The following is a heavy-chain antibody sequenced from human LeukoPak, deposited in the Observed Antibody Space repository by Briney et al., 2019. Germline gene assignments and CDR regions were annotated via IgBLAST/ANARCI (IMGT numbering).Heavy chain of an antibody. CDR1: GFTFSSYA. CDR2: ISYDGSNK. D-gene: IGHD2-21*02. J-gene: IGHJ5*02. V-gene: IGHV3-30-3*01. CDR3: ARERLSYCGADCP. Sequence: GGSLRLSCAASGFTFSSYAMHWVRQAPGKGLEWVAVISYDGSNKYYADSVKGRFTISRDNAKNTVYLQMSSLRVEDTAIYYCARERLSYCGADCPWGQGTQVTVSS.